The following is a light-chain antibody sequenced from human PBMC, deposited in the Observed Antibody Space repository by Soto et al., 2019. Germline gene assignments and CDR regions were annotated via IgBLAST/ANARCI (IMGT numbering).Light chain of an antibody. V-gene: IGKV3-15*01. Sequence: EIVMTQSPATLSVSPGERATLSCRASQSVRGNLAWYQQKPGQSPRLLIYGASSRATGIPVRFSGSGSGTEFTLTISSLQAEEFAVYFCQQDGSSPRGITFGQWTRRQNK. J-gene: IGKJ5*01. CDR3: QQDGSSPRGIT. CDR2: GAS. CDR1: QSVRGN.